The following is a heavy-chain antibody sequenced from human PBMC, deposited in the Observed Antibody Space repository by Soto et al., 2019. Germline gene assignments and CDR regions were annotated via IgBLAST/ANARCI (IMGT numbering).Heavy chain of an antibody. Sequence: QVQLVQSGAEVKKPGSSVKVSCKASGGTFSSYAISWVRQAPGQGLEWMGGIIPIFGTANYAQKFQGRVTITADESTSTAYMELSSLRSEDTAVYYCAILLKAVAGTTWNGMDVWGQGTTVTVSS. D-gene: IGHD6-13*01. J-gene: IGHJ6*02. CDR1: GGTFSSYA. CDR3: AILLKAVAGTTWNGMDV. CDR2: IIPIFGTA. V-gene: IGHV1-69*01.